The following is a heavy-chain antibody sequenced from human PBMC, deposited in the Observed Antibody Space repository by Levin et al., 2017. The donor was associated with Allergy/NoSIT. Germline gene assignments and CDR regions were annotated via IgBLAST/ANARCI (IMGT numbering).Heavy chain of an antibody. CDR3: VRHGRYNSGWYADY. CDR2: VYPGDSET. J-gene: IGHJ4*02. D-gene: IGHD6-19*01. V-gene: IGHV5-51*01. Sequence: PGGSLRLSCKGSGYSFSDYWIGWVRQMPGKGLEWMGIVYPGDSETRYSPSFQGQVTISADKSINTAYLQWSSLKASDSAMYYCVRHGRYNSGWYADYWGQGTLVTVSS. CDR1: GYSFSDYW.